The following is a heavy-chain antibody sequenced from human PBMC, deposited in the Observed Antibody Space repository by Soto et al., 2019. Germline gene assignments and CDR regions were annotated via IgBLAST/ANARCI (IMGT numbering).Heavy chain of an antibody. D-gene: IGHD1-26*01. CDR2: IYYSGTT. CDR1: GGSISSGGYF. Sequence: QVQLQESGPGLVKPSQTLSLTCTVSGGSISSGGYFWTWIRQHPGKGLEWIGYIYYSGTTQYNPSLKRRVTISVAKSKNQFSLKLSSVSAADTAVYYCARDGRSRLSLGLDVWGQGTTVTVSS. V-gene: IGHV4-31*03. J-gene: IGHJ6*02. CDR3: ARDGRSRLSLGLDV.